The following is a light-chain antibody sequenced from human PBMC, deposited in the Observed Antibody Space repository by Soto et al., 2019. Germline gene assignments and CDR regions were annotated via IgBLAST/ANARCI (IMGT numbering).Light chain of an antibody. Sequence: EIVMTQSPATLSVSPGERATLSCRASQSVNNNVAWYQQKPGQAPSLLIYGASTRATGIPARFSGSGSGTEFTLTISSLQSEDFAVYYCQQYSNWPYTFGQGTKLEIK. CDR3: QQYSNWPYT. J-gene: IGKJ2*01. CDR2: GAS. V-gene: IGKV3-15*01. CDR1: QSVNNN.